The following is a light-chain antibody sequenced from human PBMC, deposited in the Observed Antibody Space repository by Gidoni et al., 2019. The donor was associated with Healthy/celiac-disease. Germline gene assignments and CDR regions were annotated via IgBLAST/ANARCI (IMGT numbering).Light chain of an antibody. V-gene: IGKV1-6*01. CDR2: GAS. CDR3: LQDYNDHRT. CDR1: QGIRHD. J-gene: IGKJ2*02. Sequence: AIQMTQSPSSLSAAVGDRVTITCRASQGIRHDHGWYQQKAGKAPKLLIYGASSLQSGVPSRFSGSGAGTDVTLTISSRQPEDFATYYCLQDYNDHRTFGQGTKLEIK.